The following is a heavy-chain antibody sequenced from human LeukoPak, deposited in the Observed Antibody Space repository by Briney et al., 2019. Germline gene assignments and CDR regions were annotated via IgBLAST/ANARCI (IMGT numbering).Heavy chain of an antibody. J-gene: IGHJ4*02. V-gene: IGHV1-2*02. D-gene: IGHD6-19*01. CDR3: ARVGIRIAVAGYYFDY. CDR1: GYTFTGYY. CDR2: INPNSGGT. Sequence: ASVKVSCKASGYTFTGYYMHWVRRAPGQGFEWRGWINPNSGGTNYAQKFQGRVTMTRDTSISTAYMELSRLRSDDTAVYYCARVGIRIAVAGYYFDYWGQGTLVTVSS.